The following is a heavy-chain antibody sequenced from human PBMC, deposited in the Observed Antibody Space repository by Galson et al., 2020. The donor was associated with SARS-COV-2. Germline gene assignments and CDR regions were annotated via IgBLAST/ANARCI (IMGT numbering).Heavy chain of an antibody. CDR3: ARGRRADHYYYMDV. J-gene: IGHJ6*03. Sequence: SETLSLSCAVNGDSFTGDYWNWVRQSPGKGLQWIGEIHHSGSTNYNSSLKSRVTISMDMSKNQFSLRLRSLTAADTAVYFCARGRRADHYYYMDVWGKGTPV. CDR2: IHHSGST. V-gene: IGHV4-34*01. CDR1: GDSFTGDY.